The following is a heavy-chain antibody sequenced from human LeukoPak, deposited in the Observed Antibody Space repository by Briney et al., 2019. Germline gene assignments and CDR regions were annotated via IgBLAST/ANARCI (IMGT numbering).Heavy chain of an antibody. CDR1: GYTFTSYY. Sequence: GASVNVSCKASGYTFTSYYMHWVRQAPGQGLEWMGIINPSGGSTSYAQKFQGRVTMTRDTSTSTVYMELSSLRSEDTAVYYCARDSGNAGYSSGWYFLSAGAFDIWGQGTMVTVSS. D-gene: IGHD6-19*01. J-gene: IGHJ3*02. CDR3: ARDSGNAGYSSGWYFLSAGAFDI. CDR2: INPSGGST. V-gene: IGHV1-46*01.